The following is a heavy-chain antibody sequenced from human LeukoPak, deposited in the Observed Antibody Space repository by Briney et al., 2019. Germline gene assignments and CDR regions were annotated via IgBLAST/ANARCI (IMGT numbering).Heavy chain of an antibody. V-gene: IGHV3-21*04. Sequence: GGSLRLSCAASGFTFSSYSMNWVRQAPGKGLEWVSSISSSSSYIYYADSVKGRFTISRDNAKNSLYLQMNSLRAEDTAVYYCAKDRGGSYISFFDYWGQGTLVTVSS. CDR3: AKDRGGSYISFFDY. D-gene: IGHD1-26*01. CDR1: GFTFSSYS. J-gene: IGHJ4*02. CDR2: ISSSSSYI.